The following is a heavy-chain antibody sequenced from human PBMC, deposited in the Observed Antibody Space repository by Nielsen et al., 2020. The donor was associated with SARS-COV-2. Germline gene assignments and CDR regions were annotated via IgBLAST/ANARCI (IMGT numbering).Heavy chain of an antibody. Sequence: GGSLRLSCAASGFTFSSYSMNWVRQAPGKGLEWVSSISSSSSYIYYADSVKGRFTISRDNAKNSLYLQMNSLRAEDTAVYYCARSHYDFWSGETGVDYWGQGTLVTVSS. V-gene: IGHV3-21*01. D-gene: IGHD3-3*01. CDR2: ISSSSSYI. CDR3: ARSHYDFWSGETGVDY. CDR1: GFTFSSYS. J-gene: IGHJ4*02.